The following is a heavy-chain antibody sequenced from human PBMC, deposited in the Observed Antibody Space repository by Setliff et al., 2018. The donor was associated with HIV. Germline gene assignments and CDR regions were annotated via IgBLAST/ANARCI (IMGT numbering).Heavy chain of an antibody. D-gene: IGHD3-22*01. J-gene: IGHJ4*02. CDR3: ARDPPWNYDSSGYPYYFDY. V-gene: IGHV3-30*04. Sequence: PGGSLRLSCVASGFTFDGYSLHWVRQTPGKGLEWVAIILNDGRSAYYTDSVKGRFTISRDNAKNSLYLQMNSLRAEDTAVYYCARDPPWNYDSSGYPYYFDYWGQGTLVTVSS. CDR1: GFTFDGYS. CDR2: ILNDGRSA.